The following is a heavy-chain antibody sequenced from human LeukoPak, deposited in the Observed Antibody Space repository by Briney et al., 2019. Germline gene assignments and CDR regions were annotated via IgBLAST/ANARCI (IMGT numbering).Heavy chain of an antibody. D-gene: IGHD1-26*01. CDR1: GGSISSGGYY. J-gene: IGHJ3*02. V-gene: IGHV4-30-2*01. CDR3: ARDPPGLRSGSYLDAFDI. CDR2: IYHSGST. Sequence: SQTLSLTCTVSGGSISSGGYYWSWIRQPPGKGLEWIGYIYHSGSTYYNPSLKSRVTISVDRSKNQFSLKLSSVTAADTAVYYCARDPPGLRSGSYLDAFDIWGQGTMVTVSS.